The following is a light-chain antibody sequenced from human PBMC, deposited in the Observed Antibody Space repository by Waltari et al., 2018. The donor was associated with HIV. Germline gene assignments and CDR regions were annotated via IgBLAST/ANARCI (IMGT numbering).Light chain of an antibody. Sequence: EIVLTQSPATLSLSPGERATLSCRASQSVSSYLAWYRQKPGQAPRLLIYDASNRATGIPARFSGSGSGSDFTLTISSLEPEDFAVYYCQQRSNWPRTFGQVTKVEIK. V-gene: IGKV3-11*01. CDR3: QQRSNWPRT. J-gene: IGKJ1*01. CDR1: QSVSSY. CDR2: DAS.